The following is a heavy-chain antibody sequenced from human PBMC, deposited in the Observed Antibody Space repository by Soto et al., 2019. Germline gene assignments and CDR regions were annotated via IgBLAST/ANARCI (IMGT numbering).Heavy chain of an antibody. Sequence: SETLSLTCAVYGGSFIGYYCIFIRHPPVKWLEWIVEINHSGSTNYNPSLKSRVTISVDTSKNQFSLKLSSVTAADTAVYYCATGYGSGSAENWFDPWGQGTLVTVSS. CDR2: INHSGST. V-gene: IGHV4-34*01. D-gene: IGHD3-10*01. CDR1: GGSFIGYY. CDR3: ATGYGSGSAENWFDP. J-gene: IGHJ5*02.